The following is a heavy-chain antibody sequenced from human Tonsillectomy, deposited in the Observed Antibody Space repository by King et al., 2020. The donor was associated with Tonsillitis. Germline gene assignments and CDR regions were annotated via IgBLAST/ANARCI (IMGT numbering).Heavy chain of an antibody. CDR3: ARMEGYFDWLFPGYFDY. J-gene: IGHJ4*02. CDR1: GFTFSSFW. D-gene: IGHD3-9*01. V-gene: IGHV3-7*03. CDR2: INQDGSEK. Sequence: VQLVESGGGLVQPGGSLRLSCAASGFTFSSFWMSWVRQAPGKGLEWVANINQDGSEKYYVDSVKGRFTISRDNAKNSLYLQMNSLRAEDTAVYYCARMEGYFDWLFPGYFDYWGQGTLVTVSS.